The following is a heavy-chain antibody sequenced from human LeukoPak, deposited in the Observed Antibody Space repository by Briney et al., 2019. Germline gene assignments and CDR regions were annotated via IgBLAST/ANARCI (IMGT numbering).Heavy chain of an antibody. V-gene: IGHV1-2*02. CDR1: GYTFTGYY. J-gene: IGHJ6*03. CDR3: ARGYSSSWFYYYYMDV. D-gene: IGHD6-13*01. CDR2: INPNSGGT. Sequence: ASVKVSCKASGYTFTGYYMHWVRQAPGQGLEWMGWINPNSGGTNYAQKFQGRVTMTRDTSISTAYMELSRLRSDDTAVYYCARGYSSSWFYYYYMDVWGKGTTVTISS.